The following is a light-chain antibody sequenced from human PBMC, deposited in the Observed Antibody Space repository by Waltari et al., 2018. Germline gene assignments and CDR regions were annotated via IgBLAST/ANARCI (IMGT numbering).Light chain of an antibody. CDR2: GNN. CDR3: QSYDSSLSGNVV. V-gene: IGLV1-40*01. CDR1: RSNIGAGYD. Sequence: QSVLTQPPSVSGAPGQRVTISCTGSRSNIGAGYDVHWYQLRPGTAPKLLIYGNNNRPSGVPDRFSGSKSGTSASLAITGLQAEDETDYYCQSYDSSLSGNVVFGGGTKLTVL. J-gene: IGLJ2*01.